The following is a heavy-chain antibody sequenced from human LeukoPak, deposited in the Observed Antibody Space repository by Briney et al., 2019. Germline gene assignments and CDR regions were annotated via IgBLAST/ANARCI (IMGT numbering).Heavy chain of an antibody. D-gene: IGHD5-24*01. J-gene: IGHJ6*03. Sequence: SETLSLTCTVSGGSISSYYWSWIRQPAGKGLEWIGRIYTSGSTNYNPSLTSRVTTSVDTSKNQFSLKLSSVPAADTAVYYCARDKHGQYYMDVWGKGTTVTISS. CDR3: ARDKHGQYYMDV. CDR1: GGSISSYY. V-gene: IGHV4-4*07. CDR2: IYTSGST.